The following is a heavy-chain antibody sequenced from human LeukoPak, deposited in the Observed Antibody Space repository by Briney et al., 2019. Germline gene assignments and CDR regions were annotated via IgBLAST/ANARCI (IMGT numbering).Heavy chain of an antibody. V-gene: IGHV3-30*18. CDR3: AKDQRHYYGDYDGYFDY. D-gene: IGHD4-17*01. J-gene: IGHJ4*02. CDR1: GFTFGSYG. Sequence: GRSLRLSCAASGFTFGSYGMHWVRQAPGKGLEWVAVISYDGSNKYYADSVKGRFTISRDNSKNTLYLQMNSLRAEDTAVYYCAKDQRHYYGDYDGYFDYWGQGTLVTVSS. CDR2: ISYDGSNK.